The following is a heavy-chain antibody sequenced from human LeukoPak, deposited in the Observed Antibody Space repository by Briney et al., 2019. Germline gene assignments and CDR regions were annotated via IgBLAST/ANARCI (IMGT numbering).Heavy chain of an antibody. Sequence: ASVKDSCKASGYTFSGNFIHWVRQAPGLGLEWMGWINPNTGGTNSAEKFQGRVTLTRDTSLTTAYMELTSLRSDDTAVYYCARDPPAYPCTTTRCYPEVDYWGQGTLVTVSS. V-gene: IGHV1-2*02. CDR1: GYTFSGNF. CDR2: INPNTGGT. D-gene: IGHD2-2*01. J-gene: IGHJ4*02. CDR3: ARDPPAYPCTTTRCYPEVDY.